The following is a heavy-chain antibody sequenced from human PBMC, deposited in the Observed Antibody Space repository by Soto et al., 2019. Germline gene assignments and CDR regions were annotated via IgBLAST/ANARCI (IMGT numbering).Heavy chain of an antibody. J-gene: IGHJ4*02. V-gene: IGHV4-30-2*01. CDR3: ARGGGSDSFDY. CDR1: GASITFGGYS. Sequence: SETLSLTCTVSGASITFGGYSWSWIRQTPGKGLEWIGYINHLETTFYNPSFESRLTLSIDRAKNQFSLKPHSMSAADRAVYFCARGGGSDSFDYWGQGTLVTVSS. CDR2: INHLETT. D-gene: IGHD1-26*01.